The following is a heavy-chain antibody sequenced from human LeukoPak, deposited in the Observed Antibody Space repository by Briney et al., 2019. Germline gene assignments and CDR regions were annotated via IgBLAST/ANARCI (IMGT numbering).Heavy chain of an antibody. Sequence: SETLSLTCAVYGGSFSGYYWSWIRQPPGKGLEWIGEINHSGSTNYNPSLKSRVTISVDTSKNQFSLKLSSVTAADTAVYYCARGRRSITILGVVITTSPLYGMDVWGQGTTVTVSS. CDR3: ARGRRSITILGVVITTSPLYGMDV. CDR2: INHSGST. D-gene: IGHD3-3*01. V-gene: IGHV4-34*01. J-gene: IGHJ6*02. CDR1: GGSFSGYY.